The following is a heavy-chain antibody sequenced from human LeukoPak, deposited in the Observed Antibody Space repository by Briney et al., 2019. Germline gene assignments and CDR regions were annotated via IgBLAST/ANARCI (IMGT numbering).Heavy chain of an antibody. D-gene: IGHD6-13*01. CDR1: GYRLTDNW. CDR2: IYPGDSDT. J-gene: IGHJ4*02. V-gene: IGHV5-51*01. CDR3: VRFGLTSSLDY. Sequence: GESLKISCKISGYRLTDNWIGWVRQVPGKGLEWMGLIYPGDSDTRYSPSFRGQVTFSVDMSISTAYLQLSGLRASDTAIYYCVRFGLTSSLDYWGQGTLVTVSS.